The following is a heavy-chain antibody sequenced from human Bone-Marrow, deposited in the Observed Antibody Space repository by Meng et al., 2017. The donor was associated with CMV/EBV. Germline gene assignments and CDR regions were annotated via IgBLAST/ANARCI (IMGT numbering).Heavy chain of an antibody. CDR2: IKQDGSEK. CDR1: GFTFSSYW. CDR3: ARDGVYCSSTSCYTTQPYYYYGMDV. V-gene: IGHV3-7*01. D-gene: IGHD2-2*02. Sequence: GSLKISCAASGFTFSSYWMSWVRQAPGKGLEWVANIKQDGSEKYYVDSVKGRFTISRDNAKNSLYLQMNSLRAEDTAVYYCARDGVYCSSTSCYTTQPYYYYGMDVWGQGTTVTVSS. J-gene: IGHJ6*01.